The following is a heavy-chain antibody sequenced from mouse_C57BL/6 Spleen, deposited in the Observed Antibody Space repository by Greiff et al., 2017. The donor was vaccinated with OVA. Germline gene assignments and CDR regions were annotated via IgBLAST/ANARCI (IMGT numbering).Heavy chain of an antibody. Sequence: QVQLQQSGAELVRPGSSVKLSCKASGYTFTSYWMDWVKQRPGQGLEWIGNIYPSDSETHYNQKFKDKATLTVDKSSSTAYMQLSSLTSEDSAVYYCARRGVTAQVLFAYWGQGTLVTVSA. CDR1: GYTFTSYW. D-gene: IGHD3-2*02. CDR3: ARRGVTAQVLFAY. CDR2: IYPSDSET. J-gene: IGHJ3*01. V-gene: IGHV1-61*01.